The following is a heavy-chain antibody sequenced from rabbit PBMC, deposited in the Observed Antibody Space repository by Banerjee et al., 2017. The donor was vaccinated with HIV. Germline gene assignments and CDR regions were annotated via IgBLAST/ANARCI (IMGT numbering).Heavy chain of an antibody. CDR2: IYATTGNT. D-gene: IGHD8-1*01. CDR1: GFSFSGGYD. Sequence: QSLEESGGDLVKPGASLTLTCTASGFSFSGGYDMCWVRQAPGKGLQWIGCIYATTGNTGYANWAKGRFTISKTSSTTVTLQMTSLTAADTATYFCARDAGSTYYVDYFNLWGPGTLVTVS. V-gene: IGHV1S40*01. CDR3: ARDAGSTYYVDYFNL. J-gene: IGHJ4*01.